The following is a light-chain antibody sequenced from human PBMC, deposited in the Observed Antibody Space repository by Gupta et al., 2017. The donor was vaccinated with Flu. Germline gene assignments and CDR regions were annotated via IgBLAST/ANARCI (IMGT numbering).Light chain of an antibody. V-gene: IGKV1-39*01. Sequence: DIQMTQSPSSLSACVGDRVTITCRASQSISRYLNWYQQKPGKAPKLLIYAASRLQSGVPSRFSGSGCGTDFTLTISRLQPEDFATYYCQQRDSTLITFGRGTKVEIK. CDR1: QSISRY. CDR3: QQRDSTLIT. J-gene: IGKJ4*01. CDR2: AAS.